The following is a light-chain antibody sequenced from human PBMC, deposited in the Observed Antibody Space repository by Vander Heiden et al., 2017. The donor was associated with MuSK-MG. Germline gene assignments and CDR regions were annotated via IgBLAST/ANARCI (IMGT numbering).Light chain of an antibody. CDR3: QAWDSSTAVV. CDR2: QDR. J-gene: IGLJ2*01. CDR1: KLGQNF. V-gene: IGLV3-1*01. Sequence: SYALTQPPSVSVSPGQTASITCSGDKLGQNFAFWYQQKPGQSPVLVIYQDRKRPSGIPERFSGSSSGNTVTLTIRGTQGVDEADYYCQAWDSSTAVVFGGGTKLTVL.